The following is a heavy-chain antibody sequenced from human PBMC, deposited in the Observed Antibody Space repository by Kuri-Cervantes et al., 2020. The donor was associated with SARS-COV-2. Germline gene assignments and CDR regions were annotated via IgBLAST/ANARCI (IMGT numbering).Heavy chain of an antibody. CDR1: GFTFSSYA. CDR3: AKDSLLWFGETYYYYYGMDV. V-gene: IGHV3-30-3*01. Sequence: GESLKISCAASGFTFSSYAVHWVRQAPGKGLEWVAVISYDGSNKYYADSVKGRFTISRDNSKNTLYLQMNSLRAEDTAVYYCAKDSLLWFGETYYYYYGMDVWGQGTTVTVSS. J-gene: IGHJ6*02. CDR2: ISYDGSNK. D-gene: IGHD3-10*01.